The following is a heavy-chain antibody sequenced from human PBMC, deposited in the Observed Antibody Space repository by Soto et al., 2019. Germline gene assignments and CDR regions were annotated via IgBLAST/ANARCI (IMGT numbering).Heavy chain of an antibody. CDR1: GFTVSSNY. V-gene: IGHV3-53*04. J-gene: IGHJ4*02. CDR2: IYSGGST. D-gene: IGHD4-17*01. Sequence: EVQLVESGGGLVQPGGSLRLSCAASGFTVSSNYMSWVRQAPGKGLEWVSVIYSGGSTYYADSVKGRFTISRHNSKNTLYLQMNSLRAEVTAVYYCARHYGDYRGNFDYWGQGTLVTVSS. CDR3: ARHYGDYRGNFDY.